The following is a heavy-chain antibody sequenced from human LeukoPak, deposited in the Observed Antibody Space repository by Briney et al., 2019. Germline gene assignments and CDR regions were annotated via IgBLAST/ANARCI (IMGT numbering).Heavy chain of an antibody. CDR3: AEIVLGYSNLIFDY. J-gene: IGHJ4*02. CDR2: IIPIFGTA. CDR1: GGTFSSYA. V-gene: IGHV1-69*01. Sequence: SSVKVSCKASGGTFSSYAISWVRQAPGQGLEWMGGIIPIFGTANYAQKFQGRVTITADESTSTAYMELSSLRSEDTAVYYCAEIVLGYSNLIFDYWGQGTLVTVSS. D-gene: IGHD5-18*01.